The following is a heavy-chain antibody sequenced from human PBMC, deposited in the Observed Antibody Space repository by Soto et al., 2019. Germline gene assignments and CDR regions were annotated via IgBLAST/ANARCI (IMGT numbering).Heavy chain of an antibody. J-gene: IGHJ4*02. CDR1: GGSISTFY. D-gene: IGHD3-22*01. CDR3: ARGRTVRNYADDSSDYFYFFDY. Sequence: SETLSLTCTVSGGSISTFYWGWMRQSPGKELEWIGYVYYTGSTNYNPSLKSRVTISVDRSKNQFSLKLTSANAADTAVYYCARGRTVRNYADDSSDYFYFFDYWGQGAQVTVSS. V-gene: IGHV4-59*01. CDR2: VYYTGST.